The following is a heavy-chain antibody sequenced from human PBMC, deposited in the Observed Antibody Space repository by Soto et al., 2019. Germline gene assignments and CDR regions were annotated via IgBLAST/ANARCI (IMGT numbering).Heavy chain of an antibody. V-gene: IGHV4-31*03. CDR1: GGSISSGGYY. D-gene: IGHD2-2*01. Sequence: PSETLSLTCTVSGGSISSGGYYWSWIRQHPGKGLEWIGYIYYSGTTYYNPSLKSRVTISVDTSKNQFSLKLNSVTAADTAVYYCATREIVLLPPAETYYYYYKDVWGKGTTVTVSS. CDR3: ATREIVLLPPAETYYYYYKDV. CDR2: IYYSGTT. J-gene: IGHJ6*03.